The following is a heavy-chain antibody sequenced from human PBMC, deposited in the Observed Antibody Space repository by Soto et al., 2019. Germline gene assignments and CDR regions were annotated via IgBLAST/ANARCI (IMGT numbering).Heavy chain of an antibody. D-gene: IGHD1-7*01. CDR2: ISSDNKYI. CDR1: GFSFFSYT. Sequence: GGSLRLSCAGAGFSFFSYTMTWVRQAPGKGLEWVSSISSDNKYIYYADSVKGRFTISRDNAKSSLFLQMNSLRADDTAVYYCTRSPRSITGTPTGGVQNDYWGQGALVTVSS. V-gene: IGHV3-21*01. CDR3: TRSPRSITGTPTGGVQNDY. J-gene: IGHJ4*02.